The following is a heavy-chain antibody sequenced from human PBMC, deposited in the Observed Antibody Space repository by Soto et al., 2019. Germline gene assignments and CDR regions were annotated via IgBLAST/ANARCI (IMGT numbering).Heavy chain of an antibody. CDR1: GGTFSSYA. CDR2: IIPIFGTA. J-gene: IGHJ6*02. Sequence: SVTVSCQASGGTFSSYAISWVRQAPGQGLEWMGGIIPIFGTANYAQKFQGRVTITADESTSTAYMELSSLRSEDTAVYYCARDRGMYYDFWSGPENHYYYYGMDVWGQGTTVTVSS. CDR3: ARDRGMYYDFWSGPENHYYYYGMDV. D-gene: IGHD3-3*01. V-gene: IGHV1-69*13.